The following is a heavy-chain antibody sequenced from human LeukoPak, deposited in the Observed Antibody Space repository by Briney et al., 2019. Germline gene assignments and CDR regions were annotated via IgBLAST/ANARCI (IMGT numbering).Heavy chain of an antibody. V-gene: IGHV1-2*02. CDR1: GYTFINYY. CDR3: ARVWSSLPGIYYYYMDV. J-gene: IGHJ6*03. Sequence: ASVKVSCKASGYTFINYYMHWVRQAPGQGLEWMGWINPNSGGTNYAQKFQGRVTMTRDTSISTAYMELSRLRSDDTAVYYCARVWSSLPGIYYYYMDVWGKGTTVTVSS. CDR2: INPNSGGT. D-gene: IGHD6-13*01.